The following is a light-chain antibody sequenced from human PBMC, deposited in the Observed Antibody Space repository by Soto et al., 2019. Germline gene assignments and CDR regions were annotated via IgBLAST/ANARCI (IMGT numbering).Light chain of an antibody. CDR1: QSISSW. Sequence: DIQMTQSPSTLSASVEDRVTITCRASQSISSWLAWYQQKPGKAPKLLIYKATSLESGVPSRLSGSGSGTEFTLTISSLQPDDFAAYYCQQYNSYLMTFGQGTRLEIK. V-gene: IGKV1-5*03. CDR3: QQYNSYLMT. J-gene: IGKJ5*01. CDR2: KAT.